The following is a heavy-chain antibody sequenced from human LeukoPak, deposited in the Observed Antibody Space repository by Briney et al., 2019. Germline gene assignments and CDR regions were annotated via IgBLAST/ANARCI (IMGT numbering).Heavy chain of an antibody. CDR3: ARVSMGNHDY. CDR1: GGSISSGGYS. CDR2: IYHSGST. D-gene: IGHD1-14*01. Sequence: SETLSLTCAVSGGSISSGGYSWSWIRQPPGKGLEWIGYIYHSGSTYYNPSLKSRVTISVDRSKNQFSLKLSSVTAADTAVYYCARVSMGNHDYWGQGTLVTVSS. J-gene: IGHJ4*02. V-gene: IGHV4-30-2*01.